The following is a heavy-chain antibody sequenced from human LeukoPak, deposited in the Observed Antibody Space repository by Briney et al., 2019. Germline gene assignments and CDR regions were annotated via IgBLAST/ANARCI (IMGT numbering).Heavy chain of an antibody. D-gene: IGHD6-6*01. CDR2: INHSGST. Sequence: SETLSLTCAVYGGSFSGYYWSWIRQPPGKGLEWIGEINHSGSTNYNPSLKGRVTISVDTSKNQFSLKLSSVTAADTAVYYCASPGAPVRRIAARPNYYYGMDVWGQGTTVTVSS. V-gene: IGHV4-34*01. J-gene: IGHJ6*02. CDR3: ASPGAPVRRIAARPNYYYGMDV. CDR1: GGSFSGYY.